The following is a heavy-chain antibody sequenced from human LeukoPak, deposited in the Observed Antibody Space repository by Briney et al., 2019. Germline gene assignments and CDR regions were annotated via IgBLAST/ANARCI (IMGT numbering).Heavy chain of an antibody. CDR2: IYASGGT. J-gene: IGHJ4*02. CDR1: GGSISSGSYY. CDR3: TREKSYGYIRADS. V-gene: IGHV4-61*09. Sequence: PSETLSLTCTVSGGSISSGSYYWSWIRQPAGKGLEWIGHIYASGGTKYNPSLESRVTISIDTSKNQLSLRLSSVTAADTAVYYCTREKSYGYIRADSWGQGTLVAVSS. D-gene: IGHD3-16*01.